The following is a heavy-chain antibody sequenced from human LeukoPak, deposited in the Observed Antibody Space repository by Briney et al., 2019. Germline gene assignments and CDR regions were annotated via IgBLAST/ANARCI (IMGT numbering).Heavy chain of an antibody. V-gene: IGHV4-34*01. D-gene: IGHD6-6*01. J-gene: IGHJ5*02. CDR3: ARDGEYSSSARGFDP. Sequence: SETLSLTCAVYGGSFSGYYWSWIRQPPGKGLEWIGEINHSGSTNYNPSLKSRVTISVDTSKNQLSLKLSSVTAADTAVYYCARDGEYSSSARGFDPWGQGTLVTVSS. CDR2: INHSGST. CDR1: GGSFSGYY.